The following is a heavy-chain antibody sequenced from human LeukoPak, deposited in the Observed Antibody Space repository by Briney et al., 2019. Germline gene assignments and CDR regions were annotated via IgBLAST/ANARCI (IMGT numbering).Heavy chain of an antibody. CDR2: IYTSGST. Sequence: PSETLSLTCTVSGASISSSSYYWGWIRQPPGKGLEWIGRIYTSGSTNYNPSLKSRVTISVDTSKNQFSLKLSSVTAADTAVYYCARNLVGATAFDIWGQGTMVTVSS. CDR1: GASISSSSYY. J-gene: IGHJ3*02. CDR3: ARNLVGATAFDI. V-gene: IGHV4-61*02. D-gene: IGHD1-26*01.